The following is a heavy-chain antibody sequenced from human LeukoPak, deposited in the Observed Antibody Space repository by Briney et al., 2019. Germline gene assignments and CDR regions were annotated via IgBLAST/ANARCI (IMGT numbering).Heavy chain of an antibody. CDR3: ARVTGYRIEDYFDY. CDR1: GGSISSYY. J-gene: IGHJ4*02. Sequence: PSETLSLTCTVSGGSISSYYWSWIRQPPGKGLEWIGYIYYSGSTNYNPSFKSRVTISVETSKNEFSLKLRSVTAADTAVYYCARVTGYRIEDYFDYWGQGTLVTVSS. D-gene: IGHD6-13*01. V-gene: IGHV4-59*01. CDR2: IYYSGST.